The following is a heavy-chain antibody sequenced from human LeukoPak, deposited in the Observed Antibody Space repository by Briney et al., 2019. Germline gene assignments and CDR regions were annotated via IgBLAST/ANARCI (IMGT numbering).Heavy chain of an antibody. V-gene: IGHV3-30*02. CDR1: GFTFDDYA. CDR2: IRYDGSNK. D-gene: IGHD2-2*01. J-gene: IGHJ4*02. Sequence: GGSLRLSCAASGFTFDDYAMHWVRQAPGKGLEWVAFIRYDGSNKYYADSVKGRFTISRDNSKNTLYLQMNSLRAEDTAVYYCAKDPGVVVYQFDYWGQGTLVTVSS. CDR3: AKDPGVVVYQFDY.